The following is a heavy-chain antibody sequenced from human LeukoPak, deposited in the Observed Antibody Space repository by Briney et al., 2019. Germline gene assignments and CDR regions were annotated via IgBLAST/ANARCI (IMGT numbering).Heavy chain of an antibody. CDR3: ARVGLLWHAFDI. J-gene: IGHJ3*02. CDR1: GGSISRGNYF. D-gene: IGHD2-2*01. CDR2: IHTSGSI. V-gene: IGHV4-61*02. Sequence: SETLSLTCTVSGGSISRGNYFWIWIRQPAGKGLEWIGRIHTSGSINYNPSLKSRVTISVDTSRNQFSLKLSSVTAADTAVYYCARVGLLWHAFDIWGQGTMVTVSS.